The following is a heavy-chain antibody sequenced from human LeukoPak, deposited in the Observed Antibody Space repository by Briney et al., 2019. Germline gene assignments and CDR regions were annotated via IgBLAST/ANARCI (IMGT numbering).Heavy chain of an antibody. CDR3: ARGGGNYYPYYFDF. D-gene: IGHD1-26*01. J-gene: IGHJ4*02. CDR2: IYYSGST. Sequence: SETLSLTCTVSSGSISSYYWSWIRQPPGKGLEWIGYIYYSGSTNYNPSLKSRVTISKDTSKNQFSLKLSSVTAADTAVYYCARGGGNYYPYYFDFWGQGTLVTVSS. CDR1: SGSISSYY. V-gene: IGHV4-59*01.